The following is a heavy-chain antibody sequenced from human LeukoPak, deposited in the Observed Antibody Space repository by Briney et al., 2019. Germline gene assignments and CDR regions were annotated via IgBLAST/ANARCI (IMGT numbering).Heavy chain of an antibody. D-gene: IGHD2-15*01. CDR1: GYIFIDYQ. CDR3: AFSKGYCSGGSCAGDY. CDR2: INPNGGGT. J-gene: IGHJ4*02. Sequence: GASVKVSCKTSGYIFIDYQLNWVRQAPGEGLEWMAWINPNGGGTKYAQKLQGRVTMTTDTSTSTAYMELRSLRSDDTAVYYCAFSKGYCSGGSCAGDYWGQGTLVTVSS. V-gene: IGHV1-2*02.